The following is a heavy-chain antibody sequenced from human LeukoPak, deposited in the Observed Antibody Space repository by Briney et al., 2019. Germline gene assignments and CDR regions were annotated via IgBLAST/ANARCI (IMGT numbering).Heavy chain of an antibody. CDR1: RFNFSSYD. CDR2: ISGSDDST. Sequence: GGSLRLSCAASRFNFSSYDMSWVRQAPGKGLEWVSAISGSDDSTYYADSVKGRFTISRDNSKNTLYLQMNSLRAEDTAVYYCARAIYCSSTSCYDNWFDPWGQGTLVTVSS. V-gene: IGHV3-23*01. D-gene: IGHD2-2*01. J-gene: IGHJ5*02. CDR3: ARAIYCSSTSCYDNWFDP.